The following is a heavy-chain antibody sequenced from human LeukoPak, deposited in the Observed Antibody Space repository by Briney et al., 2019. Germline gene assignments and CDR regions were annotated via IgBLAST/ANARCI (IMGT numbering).Heavy chain of an antibody. CDR3: ARGAGDYINWFDP. J-gene: IGHJ5*02. V-gene: IGHV1-2*02. CDR1: RYTFTGYY. Sequence: ASVKVSCKASRYTFTGYYMHWVRQAPGQGLEWMGWINPNSGGTNYAQKFQGRVTMTRDTSISTAYMELSRLRSDDTAVYYCARGAGDYINWFDPWGQGTLVTVSS. D-gene: IGHD4-17*01. CDR2: INPNSGGT.